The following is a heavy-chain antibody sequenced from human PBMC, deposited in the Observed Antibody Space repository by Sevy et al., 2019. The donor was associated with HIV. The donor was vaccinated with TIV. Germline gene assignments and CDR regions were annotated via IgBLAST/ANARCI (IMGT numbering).Heavy chain of an antibody. CDR2: IYGSGST. Sequence: SDTLSLTCTVSGGSISSGSYYWTWIRQYPGKGLEWIGYIYGSGSTYYNPSFKSRVTISLNTSKNQFSLKLNYVTAADTAVYYCARVPYGDYTNYFDYWGQGTLVTVSS. V-gene: IGHV4-31*03. D-gene: IGHD4-17*01. CDR1: GGSISSGSYY. CDR3: ARVPYGDYTNYFDY. J-gene: IGHJ4*02.